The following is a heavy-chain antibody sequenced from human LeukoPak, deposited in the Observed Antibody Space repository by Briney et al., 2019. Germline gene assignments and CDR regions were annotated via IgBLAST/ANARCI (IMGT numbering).Heavy chain of an antibody. D-gene: IGHD4-17*01. V-gene: IGHV4-59*08. CDR3: ARHLLRHDYGDY. J-gene: IGHJ4*02. CDR2: IYYSGST. Sequence: SETLSLTCTVSGGSISRYSWNWIRQPPGKGLEWIGYIYYSGSTNYNPSLKSRVTISVDTSKNQFSLKLSSVTAADTAVYYCARHLLRHDYGDYWGQGTLVTVSS. CDR1: GGSISRYS.